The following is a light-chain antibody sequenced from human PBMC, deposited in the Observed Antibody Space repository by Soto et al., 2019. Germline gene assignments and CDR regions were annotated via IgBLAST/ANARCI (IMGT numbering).Light chain of an antibody. CDR1: QSISSY. CDR3: QQYTSYSRT. Sequence: DMQMTQSPSSLSASVGDGVTITCRASQSISSYLNWYQQKPGKAPKLLIYAASSLQSGVPSRFSGSGSGTEFTLTISTLQPDDFATYYCQQYTSYSRTFGQGTKVDIK. J-gene: IGKJ1*01. CDR2: AAS. V-gene: IGKV1-39*01.